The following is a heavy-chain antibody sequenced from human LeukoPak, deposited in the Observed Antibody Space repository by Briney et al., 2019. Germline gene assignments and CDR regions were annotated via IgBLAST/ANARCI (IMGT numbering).Heavy chain of an antibody. D-gene: IGHD6-19*01. CDR3: ARGDFGGWSDY. J-gene: IGHJ4*02. CDR2: ISSSSIYI. CDR1: GFTFSSYS. Sequence: GGSLRLSCAASGFTFSSYSMNWVRQAPGKGLEWVSSISSSSIYIYYADSVKGRFTISRDNAKNSLYLQMNSLRAEDTAVYYCARGDFGGWSDYWGQGTLVTVSS. V-gene: IGHV3-21*01.